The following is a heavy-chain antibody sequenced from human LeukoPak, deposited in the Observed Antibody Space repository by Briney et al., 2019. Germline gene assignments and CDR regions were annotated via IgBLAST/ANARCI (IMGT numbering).Heavy chain of an antibody. CDR1: GHTFTSYY. J-gene: IGHJ4*02. Sequence: ASVKVSCKASGHTFTSYYMHWVRQAPGQGLEWMGIINPSGGSTSYAQKFQGRVTMTRDMSTGTVYMELSSLRSEDTAVYYCAREFVGATDGFDYWGQGTLVTVSS. CDR2: INPSGGST. V-gene: IGHV1-46*01. CDR3: AREFVGATDGFDY. D-gene: IGHD1-26*01.